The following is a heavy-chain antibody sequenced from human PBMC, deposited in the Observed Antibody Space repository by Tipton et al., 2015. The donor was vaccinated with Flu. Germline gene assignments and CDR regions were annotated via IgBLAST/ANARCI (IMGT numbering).Heavy chain of an antibody. Sequence: VQLVQSGGGLEKPGGPLRLFCAASGFTFRDAWLSWVRQAPGKGLEWVGFIRSKGYGGTTGYAASASVKGRFTISRDDSKSTAYLQVNSLKTEDTAVYYCSRGDPRWLRFDYWGQGTLVTASS. D-gene: IGHD5-12*01. CDR3: SRGDPRWLRFDY. CDR2: IRSKGYGGTT. J-gene: IGHJ4*02. CDR1: GFTFRDAW. V-gene: IGHV3-49*04.